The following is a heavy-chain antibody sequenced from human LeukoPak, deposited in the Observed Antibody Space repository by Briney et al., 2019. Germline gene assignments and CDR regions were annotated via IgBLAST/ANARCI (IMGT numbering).Heavy chain of an antibody. D-gene: IGHD2-15*01. Sequence: ESGPTLVNATQTLTLTCTFSGFSLSTSGVGVGWIRHPPGKALEGLALSYWDDDNRYSPSLKSRLTITRDTSKNHVFLTMTNVGPVDTATYYCAHRKGYCSGGNCYPHFDYWGQGTLVTVSS. CDR2: SYWDDDN. CDR3: AHRKGYCSGGNCYPHFDY. V-gene: IGHV2-5*02. CDR1: GFSLSTSGVG. J-gene: IGHJ4*02.